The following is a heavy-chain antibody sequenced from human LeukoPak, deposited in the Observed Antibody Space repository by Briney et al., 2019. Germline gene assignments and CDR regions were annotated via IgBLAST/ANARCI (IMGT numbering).Heavy chain of an antibody. V-gene: IGHV1-8*01. CDR1: GYTFTSYD. J-gene: IGHJ6*03. CDR3: ARGGTYYYDYCMDV. CDR2: MNPNSGNT. D-gene: IGHD3-10*01. Sequence: GASVKVSCKASGYTFTSYDINWVRQATGQGLEWMGWMNPNSGNTGYAQKFQGRVTMTRNTSISTAYMELSSLRSEDTAVYYCARGGTYYYDYCMDVWGKGTTVTISS.